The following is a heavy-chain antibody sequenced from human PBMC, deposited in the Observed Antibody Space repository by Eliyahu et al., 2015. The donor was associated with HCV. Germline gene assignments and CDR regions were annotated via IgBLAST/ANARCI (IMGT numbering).Heavy chain of an antibody. Sequence: QVQLQESGPGLVKPSQTLSLTCTVSGGSFSSGDYYWSWIRQHPGKGLEWIGFIYYSGSTYYNPSLKSRVTISLDTSKNQFSLKLSSVTAADTAVYYCARDVRGRAQLAPNRSYYYYGMDVWGQGTTVTVSS. J-gene: IGHJ6*02. V-gene: IGHV4-31*03. CDR3: ARDVRGRAQLAPNRSYYYYGMDV. D-gene: IGHD6-13*01. CDR1: GGSFSSGDYY. CDR2: IYYSGST.